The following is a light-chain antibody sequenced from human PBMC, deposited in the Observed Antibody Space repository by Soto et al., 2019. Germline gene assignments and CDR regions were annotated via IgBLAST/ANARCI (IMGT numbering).Light chain of an antibody. CDR2: VAP. V-gene: IGKV1-39*01. CDR3: QQSYSSPRT. Sequence: DMQMTHSPAALYVSVVHIVTITCRASQNIDTYLNWYQVKPGKAPKLLLSVAPGFQSAAPSNFSGSGSGTDFSLSISSLQPEDFATYYCQQSYSSPRTFGQGTKVDI. J-gene: IGKJ1*01. CDR1: QNIDTY.